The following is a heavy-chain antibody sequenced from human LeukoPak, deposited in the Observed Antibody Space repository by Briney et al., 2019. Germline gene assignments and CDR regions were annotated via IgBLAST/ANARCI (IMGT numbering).Heavy chain of an antibody. CDR1: VFTFSNYG. J-gene: IGHJ4*02. Sequence: GGSLRLSCAASVFTFSNYGIHWVRQAPGKGLEWVAFIRYEGSNKYYTDSVKGRFTISRDNSKNTLYLQKNSLRAEDTAVYYCAKDSAAPITITMVRGRWYFDYWGQGTLVTVSS. CDR3: AKDSAAPITITMVRGRWYFDY. CDR2: IRYEGSNK. D-gene: IGHD3-10*01. V-gene: IGHV3-30*02.